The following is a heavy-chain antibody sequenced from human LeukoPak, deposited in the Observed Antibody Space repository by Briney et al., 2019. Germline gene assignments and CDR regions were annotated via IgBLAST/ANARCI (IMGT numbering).Heavy chain of an antibody. V-gene: IGHV1-2*02. CDR3: ARESGHSYGDYGYDY. D-gene: IGHD4-17*01. Sequence: ASVKVSCKASGYTFTGYYMHWVRQAPGQGLEWMGWINPNSGGTNYAQKFQGRVTMTRDTSISTAYMELSRLRSDDTAVYYCARESGHSYGDYGYDYWGQGTLVTVSS. J-gene: IGHJ4*02. CDR1: GYTFTGYY. CDR2: INPNSGGT.